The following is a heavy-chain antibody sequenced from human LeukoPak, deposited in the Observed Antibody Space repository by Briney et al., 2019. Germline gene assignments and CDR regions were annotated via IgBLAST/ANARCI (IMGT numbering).Heavy chain of an antibody. CDR3: ATSSTVKRGWFDP. CDR1: GGSIRGYY. D-gene: IGHD4-17*01. V-gene: IGHV4-59*07. J-gene: IGHJ5*02. CDR2: IYYSGST. Sequence: SDTLSLICNVSGGSIRGYYWSCIRPPPGKAREWIGYIYYSGSTNYNPSLKSRVTISVDTSKNQFSLKLSSVTAADTAVYYCATSSTVKRGWFDPWGQGTLVTVSS.